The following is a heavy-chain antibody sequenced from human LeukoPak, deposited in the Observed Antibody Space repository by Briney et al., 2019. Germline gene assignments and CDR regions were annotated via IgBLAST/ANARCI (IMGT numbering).Heavy chain of an antibody. CDR3: AARFDY. J-gene: IGHJ4*02. CDR2: ISSSSSTI. V-gene: IGHV3-48*02. Sequence: GGSLRLSCAASGFTFSSYWMSWVRQAPGKGLEWVSYISSSSSTIYYADSVKGRFTISRHNAKNSLYLQMNSLRDEDTAVYYCAARFDYWGQGTLVTVSS. CDR1: GFTFSSYW.